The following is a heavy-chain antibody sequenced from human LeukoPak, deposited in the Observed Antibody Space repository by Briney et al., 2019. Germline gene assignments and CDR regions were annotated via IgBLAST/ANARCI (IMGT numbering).Heavy chain of an antibody. J-gene: IGHJ4*02. CDR2: IWYDGSNK. D-gene: IGHD2-15*01. CDR1: AFTFSSYG. V-gene: IGHV3-33*01. CDR3: ARQMGYCSGGRCPGAY. Sequence: GGSLRLSCAASAFTFSSYGMHWGRQAPGKGLECVAVIWYDGSNKYYAESVQGRFTISRDNSKNTLYLQMNSLRAEERAVYYCARQMGYCSGGRCPGAYWGQGTLVTVSS.